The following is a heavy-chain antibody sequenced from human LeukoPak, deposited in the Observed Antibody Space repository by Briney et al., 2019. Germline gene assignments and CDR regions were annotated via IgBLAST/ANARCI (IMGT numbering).Heavy chain of an antibody. Sequence: SETLSLTCTVSGGSISNYYWSWIRQPPGKGLEWIGCMHSSGSTTYNLSLKSRVSMSIETSTNQFSLKLSSVTAADTAVYYCGRDIRVVGATLYFDYWGQGTLVTVSS. CDR2: MHSSGST. V-gene: IGHV4-59*01. CDR1: GGSISNYY. J-gene: IGHJ4*02. D-gene: IGHD1-26*01. CDR3: GRDIRVVGATLYFDY.